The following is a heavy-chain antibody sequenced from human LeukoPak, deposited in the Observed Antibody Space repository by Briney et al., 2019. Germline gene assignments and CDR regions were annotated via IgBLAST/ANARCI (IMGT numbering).Heavy chain of an antibody. CDR3: ARLIGDYYDNSRSSYWHGHLDY. CDR2: IDPSGGGT. V-gene: IGHV1-46*01. Sequence: GASVKVSCKASGYTFTRNYINWLRQAPGQGLERTGMIDPSGGGTAYAQKFQDRVTMTSDTSTSTVYMELNSLRSEDTAVYYCARLIGDYYDNSRSSYWHGHLDYWGQGALVTVSS. J-gene: IGHJ4*02. D-gene: IGHD3-22*01. CDR1: GYTFTRNY.